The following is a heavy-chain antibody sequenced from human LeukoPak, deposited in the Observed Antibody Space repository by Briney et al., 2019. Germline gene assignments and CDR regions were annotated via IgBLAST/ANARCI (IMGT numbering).Heavy chain of an antibody. V-gene: IGHV3-7*02. D-gene: IGHD3-10*01. Sequence: GGSLRLSCAASGFTFDTYWMTWVRQAPGKGLEWVASIKQDGSEKYYVDSVKGRFTISRDNAKSSLYLQMNSLRAEDTAVYYCARGSWRLVRGAASFESWGQGTLVTVSS. J-gene: IGHJ4*02. CDR2: IKQDGSEK. CDR1: GFTFDTYW. CDR3: ARGSWRLVRGAASFES.